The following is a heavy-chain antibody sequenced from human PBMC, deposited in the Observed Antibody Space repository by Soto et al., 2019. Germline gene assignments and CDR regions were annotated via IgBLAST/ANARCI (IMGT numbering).Heavy chain of an antibody. CDR3: AKDHMGHGFNRFDH. Sequence: GGSLRLSCAASGFTFSSFSMNWVRQAPGKGLEWVSAISSSDGKTFYADSVKGRFTISRDNSKNMLYLQMNSLRAEDTAVYYCAKDHMGHGFNRFDHWGQGTLVTVSS. CDR2: ISSSDGKT. CDR1: GFTFSSFS. D-gene: IGHD3-10*01. J-gene: IGHJ4*02. V-gene: IGHV3-23*01.